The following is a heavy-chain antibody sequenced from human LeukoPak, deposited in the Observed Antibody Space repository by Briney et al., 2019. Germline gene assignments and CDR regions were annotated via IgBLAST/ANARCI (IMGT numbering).Heavy chain of an antibody. Sequence: PGGSLRLSCAASGFTFSSYAMSWVRQAPGKGLEWVSAISGSGGSTYYADSVKGRFTISRDNAKNSLYLQMNSLRAEDTAVYYCARDGTTVTPFDYWGQGTLVTVSS. CDR3: ARDGTTVTPFDY. CDR2: ISGSGGST. V-gene: IGHV3-23*01. CDR1: GFTFSSYA. J-gene: IGHJ4*02. D-gene: IGHD4-17*01.